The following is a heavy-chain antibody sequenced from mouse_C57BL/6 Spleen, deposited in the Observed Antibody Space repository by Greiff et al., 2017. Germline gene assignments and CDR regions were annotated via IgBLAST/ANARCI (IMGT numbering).Heavy chain of an antibody. CDR1: GFTFTDYY. D-gene: IGHD1-1*02. Sequence: EVKLVESGGGLVQPGGSLSLSCAASGFTFTDYYMSWVRQPPGKALEWLGFIRNKANGYTTEYSSSVKGRFTISRDNSQSILYLQMNALRAEDRATYYGARYPSYGPDAMDYWGQGTSVTVSS. CDR2: IRNKANGYTT. J-gene: IGHJ4*01. V-gene: IGHV7-3*01. CDR3: ARYPSYGPDAMDY.